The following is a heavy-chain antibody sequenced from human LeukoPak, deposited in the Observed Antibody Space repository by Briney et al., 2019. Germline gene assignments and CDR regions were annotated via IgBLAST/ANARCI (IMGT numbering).Heavy chain of an antibody. CDR1: GGPISSGGYY. CDR2: IYHSGST. V-gene: IGHV4-30-2*01. Sequence: SETLSLTCTVSGGPISSGGYYWSWIRQPPGKGLEWIGYIYHSGSTYYNPSLKSRVTISVDRSKNQFSLKLSSVTAADTAVYYCAREAPGSQYFDYWGQGTLVTVSS. J-gene: IGHJ4*02. D-gene: IGHD3-10*01. CDR3: AREAPGSQYFDY.